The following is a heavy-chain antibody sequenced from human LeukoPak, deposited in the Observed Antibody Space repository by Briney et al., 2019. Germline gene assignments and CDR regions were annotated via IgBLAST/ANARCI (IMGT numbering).Heavy chain of an antibody. V-gene: IGHV1-18*01. D-gene: IGHD2-21*01. Sequence: ASVKVSCKGSGYTFTNFGTSWVRQAPGQGLEWMGYINNNNGNTNYAQKFQGRVTMTTDTSTRTAYMELRSLRSEDTAVYYCARDRAVVLVAAPGYWGQGTLVTVSP. CDR2: INNNNGNT. J-gene: IGHJ4*02. CDR1: GYTFTNFG. CDR3: ARDRAVVLVAAPGY.